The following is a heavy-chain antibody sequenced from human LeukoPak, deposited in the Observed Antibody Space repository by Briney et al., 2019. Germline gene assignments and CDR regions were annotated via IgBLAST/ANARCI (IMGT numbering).Heavy chain of an antibody. Sequence: GGSLRLSCAASGFTFSSYWMSWVRQAPGKGLEWVANIKQDGSEKYYVDSVKGRFTISRDNAKNSLYLQMNSLRAEDTAVYYCARVGITMVRGAPDDAFDIWGQGTMVTVSS. V-gene: IGHV3-7*01. CDR2: IKQDGSEK. D-gene: IGHD3-10*01. J-gene: IGHJ3*02. CDR1: GFTFSSYW. CDR3: ARVGITMVRGAPDDAFDI.